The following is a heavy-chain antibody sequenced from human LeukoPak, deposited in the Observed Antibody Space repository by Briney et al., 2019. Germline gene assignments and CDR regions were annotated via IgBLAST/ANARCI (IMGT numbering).Heavy chain of an antibody. D-gene: IGHD3-16*01. V-gene: IGHV3-30-3*01. J-gene: IGHJ4*02. CDR1: GFTFSSYA. CDR3: ARVASYGTHYFDY. Sequence: GRSLRLSCAASGFTFSSYAMHWVRQAPGNGLEWVAVISYDGSNKYYADSVKGRFTISRDNSKNTLYLQMNSLRAEDTAVYYCARVASYGTHYFDYWGQGTLVTVSS. CDR2: ISYDGSNK.